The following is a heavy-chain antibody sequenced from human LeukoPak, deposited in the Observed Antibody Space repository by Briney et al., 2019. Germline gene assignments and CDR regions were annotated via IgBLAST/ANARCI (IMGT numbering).Heavy chain of an antibody. Sequence: GGSLRLSCAASGFTFSSYWMSWVRQAPGKGLEWVANIKQDGSEKYYVDSVKGRFTISRDNAKNSLYLQMNSLRAEDTAVYYCARLRSGYYYYGMDVWGQGTTVTVSS. D-gene: IGHD3-16*01. V-gene: IGHV3-7*01. CDR2: IKQDGSEK. CDR3: ARLRSGYYYYGMDV. CDR1: GFTFSSYW. J-gene: IGHJ6*02.